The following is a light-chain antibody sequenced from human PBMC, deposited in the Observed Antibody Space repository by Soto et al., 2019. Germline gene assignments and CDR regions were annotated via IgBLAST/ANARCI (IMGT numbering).Light chain of an antibody. J-gene: IGKJ3*01. CDR1: QGFINY. CDR3: QQLFMYPPT. Sequence: IQLTQSPSSLSASMGDRVTITCRASQGFINYLAWYQQKPGKAPKRLIYGASTLQGGVPSRFSGSGSGTDFTLTVSSLQPEDLATYYCQQLFMYPPTFGPGTKVDIK. CDR2: GAS. V-gene: IGKV1-9*01.